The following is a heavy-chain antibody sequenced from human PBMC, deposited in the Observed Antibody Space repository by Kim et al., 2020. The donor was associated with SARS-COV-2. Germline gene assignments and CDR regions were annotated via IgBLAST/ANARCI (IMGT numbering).Heavy chain of an antibody. CDR1: GGSISSSNW. CDR2: IYHSGST. Sequence: SETLSLTCAVSGGSISSSNWWSWVRQPPGKGLEWIGEIYHSGSTNYNPSLKSRVTISVDKSKNQFSLKLSSVTAADTAVYYCARDNVPPLTTVTNTNKHYSDAFDIWGQGTMVTVSS. D-gene: IGHD4-17*01. J-gene: IGHJ3*02. V-gene: IGHV4-4*02. CDR3: ARDNVPPLTTVTNTNKHYSDAFDI.